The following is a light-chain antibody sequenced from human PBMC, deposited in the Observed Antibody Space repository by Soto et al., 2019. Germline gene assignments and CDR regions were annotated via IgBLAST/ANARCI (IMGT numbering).Light chain of an antibody. CDR3: QQFGISPWT. V-gene: IGKV3-20*01. Sequence: DNVLTQSPDTLSVSPGDRATLSCRASRIIGHNYLAWYQQKPGQAPRLLIYATSTRATGIPDRFSGSGSVTDFTLTISRLEPEDFAVDYCQQFGISPWTFGQGTKVEIK. CDR2: ATS. J-gene: IGKJ1*01. CDR1: RIIGHNY.